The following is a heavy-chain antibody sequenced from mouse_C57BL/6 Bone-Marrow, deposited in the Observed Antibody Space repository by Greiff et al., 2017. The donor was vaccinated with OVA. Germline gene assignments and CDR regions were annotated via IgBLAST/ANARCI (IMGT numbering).Heavy chain of an antibody. J-gene: IGHJ2*01. CDR2: IDPETGGT. D-gene: IGHD1-1*01. V-gene: IGHV1-15*01. CDR1: GYTFTDYE. CDR3: TLITTVVARGDY. Sequence: VNVVESGAELVRPGASVTLSCKASGYTFTDYEMHWVKQTPVHGLEWIGAIDPETGGTAYNQKFKGKAILTADKSSSTAYMELRSLTSEDSAVYYCTLITTVVARGDYWGQGTTLTVSS.